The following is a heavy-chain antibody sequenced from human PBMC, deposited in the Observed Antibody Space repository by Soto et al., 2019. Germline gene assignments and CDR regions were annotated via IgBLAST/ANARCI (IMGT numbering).Heavy chain of an antibody. Sequence: GGSLRLSCAASGFTFSSYAMHWVRQAPGKGLEWVAVISYDGSNKYYADSVKGRFTISRDNSKNTLYLQMNSLRAVDTAVYYCASSRGYSYGRSFDYWGQGTLVTVSS. CDR2: ISYDGSNK. CDR1: GFTFSSYA. J-gene: IGHJ4*02. CDR3: ASSRGYSYGRSFDY. V-gene: IGHV3-30-3*01. D-gene: IGHD5-18*01.